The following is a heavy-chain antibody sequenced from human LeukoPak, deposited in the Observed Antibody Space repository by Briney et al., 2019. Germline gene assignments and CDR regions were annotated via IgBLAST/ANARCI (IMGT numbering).Heavy chain of an antibody. V-gene: IGHV4-34*01. CDR3: ARASNYYDSSGYQPLGRYYFDY. CDR2: INHSGST. J-gene: IGHJ4*02. Sequence: SETLSLTCAVYGGSFSGYYWSWIRQPPGKGLEWIGEINHSGSTNYNPSLKSRVTISVDTSKNQFSLKLSSVTAADTAVYYCARASNYYDSSGYQPLGRYYFDYWGQGTLVTVSS. CDR1: GGSFSGYY. D-gene: IGHD3-22*01.